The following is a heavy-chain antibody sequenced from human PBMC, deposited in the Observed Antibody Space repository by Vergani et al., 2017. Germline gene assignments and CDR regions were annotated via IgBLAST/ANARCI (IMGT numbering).Heavy chain of an antibody. D-gene: IGHD2-2*01. CDR1: GFTSSYYG. V-gene: IGHV3-30*03. Sequence: QVHLVESGGGVVQPGRSLRLSCVVSGFTSSYYGMHWVRQAPGKGLEWVAVISYDGTQKYYADSVKGRFTISRDNSKSTLYLQMNSLRTEDTAVYYCARPIVVEPAASRYYYYGMDVWGQGTTVTVSS. J-gene: IGHJ6*02. CDR3: ARPIVVEPAASRYYYYGMDV. CDR2: ISYDGTQK.